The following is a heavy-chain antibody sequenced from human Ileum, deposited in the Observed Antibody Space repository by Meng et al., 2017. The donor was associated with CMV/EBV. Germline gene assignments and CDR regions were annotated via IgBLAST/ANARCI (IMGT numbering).Heavy chain of an antibody. D-gene: IGHD2-2*01. Sequence: ASVKVSCKASGYTFTGYYMHWVRQAPGQGLEWRGWINPNSGGTNYAQNFQGRVTMTRDTSISTAYMELSRLRSDDTAVYYCARDRCSSTSCYPDWFDPWGQGTLVTVXS. V-gene: IGHV1-2*02. J-gene: IGHJ5*02. CDR2: INPNSGGT. CDR1: GYTFTGYY. CDR3: ARDRCSSTSCYPDWFDP.